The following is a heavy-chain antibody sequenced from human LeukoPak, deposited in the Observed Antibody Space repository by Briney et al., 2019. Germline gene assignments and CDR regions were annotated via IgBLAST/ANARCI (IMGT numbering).Heavy chain of an antibody. D-gene: IGHD1-26*01. CDR3: ARVGAWDLQRVFDY. CDR1: GFRFGDYW. CDR2: IKQDGAEK. Sequence: GGSLRLSCAASGFRFGDYWMTWARHVPGKGLEWVANIKQDGAEKHYAESVEGRFIISRDNAENSLYLEMDSLKVEDTAVYYCARVGAWDLQRVFDYWGQGTLVTVSS. J-gene: IGHJ4*02. V-gene: IGHV3-7*01.